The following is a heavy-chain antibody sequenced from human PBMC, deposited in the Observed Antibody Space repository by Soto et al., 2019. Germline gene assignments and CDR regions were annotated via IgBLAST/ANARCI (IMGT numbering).Heavy chain of an antibody. Sequence: SETLSLTCAVSGGALSGGGYSWNWIRQPPGKALEWIGYIYDNGNTYYNPSLKSRVTKSVARSKNQFSLNLTSVTAADTAGYFCARVGGWFDPWGQGTLVTVSS. D-gene: IGHD3-16*01. CDR2: IYDNGNT. J-gene: IGHJ5*02. CDR3: ARVGGWFDP. V-gene: IGHV4-30-2*01. CDR1: GGALSGGGYS.